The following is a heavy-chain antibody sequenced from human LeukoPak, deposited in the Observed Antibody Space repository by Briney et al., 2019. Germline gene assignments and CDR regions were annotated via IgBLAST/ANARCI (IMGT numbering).Heavy chain of an antibody. D-gene: IGHD6-13*01. CDR3: ARWYSSSWYYFDY. V-gene: IGHV4-59*13. CDR1: GGSISSYY. Sequence: PSETLSLTCTVSGGSISSYYWSWIRQPPGKGLEWFGYIYYSGSTNYNPSLKSRVTISVDTSKNQFSLKLSSVTAADTAVYYCARWYSSSWYYFDYWGQGTLVTVSS. J-gene: IGHJ4*02. CDR2: IYYSGST.